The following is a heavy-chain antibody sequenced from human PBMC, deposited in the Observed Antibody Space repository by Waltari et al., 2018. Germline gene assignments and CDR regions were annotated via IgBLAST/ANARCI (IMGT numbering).Heavy chain of an antibody. CDR3: ARGLSSGWFDY. V-gene: IGHV4-38-2*01. CDR2: IYQSGNT. J-gene: IGHJ4*02. CDR1: GYSISSGYY. D-gene: IGHD6-19*01. Sequence: QVLLQESGPGLVKPSETMSLTCVVSGYSISSGYYWGWIRPSPGKGLEWIGSIYQSGNTYYNPSLKSRVTISVDTSKNQFSLKLSSVTAADTAMYYCARGLSSGWFDYWGQGTLVTVSS.